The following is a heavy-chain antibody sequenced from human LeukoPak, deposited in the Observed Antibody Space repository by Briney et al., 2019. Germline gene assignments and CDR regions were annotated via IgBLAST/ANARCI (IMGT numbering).Heavy chain of an antibody. Sequence: GRSLRLSCGASGFTFSSYAMHWVRQAPGKGLGWVAFISYDGSNKYYADSVKGRFTISSDNSKNTLYLQMNSLSAEDTAVYYCAREADCSGGSCYSGFDYWGQGIVVIVSS. D-gene: IGHD2-15*01. V-gene: IGHV3-30-3*01. CDR2: ISYDGSNK. J-gene: IGHJ4*02. CDR1: GFTFSSYA. CDR3: AREADCSGGSCYSGFDY.